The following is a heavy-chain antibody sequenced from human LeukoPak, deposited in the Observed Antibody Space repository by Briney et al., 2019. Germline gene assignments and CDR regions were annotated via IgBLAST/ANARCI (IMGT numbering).Heavy chain of an antibody. V-gene: IGHV4-59*01. J-gene: IGHJ3*02. CDR1: GGSLSYYY. CDR3: AKADRTSMVTI. Sequence: PETLSLTCTVSGGSLSYYYWSWLRQPPGKGLEWIGYIYHSGSTNYNPSLNSRVTISVDTSKNQFSLKVRSVTAADTALYYCAKADRTSMVTIWGQGTMVTVSS. CDR2: IYHSGST. D-gene: IGHD5-18*01.